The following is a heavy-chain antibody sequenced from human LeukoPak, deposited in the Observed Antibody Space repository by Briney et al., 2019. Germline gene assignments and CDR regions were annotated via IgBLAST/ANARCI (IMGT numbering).Heavy chain of an antibody. D-gene: IGHD3-22*01. CDR3: ARVPPLRITMIVVAGYYFDY. V-gene: IGHV3-7*01. J-gene: IGHJ4*02. CDR2: IKQDGSEK. Sequence: GGSLRLSCAASGFTFSSYWMSWVRQAPGKGLEWVANIKQDGSEKYYVDSVKGRFTISRDNAKNSLYLQMNNLRAEDTAVYYCARVPPLRITMIVVAGYYFDYWGQGTLVTVSS. CDR1: GFTFSSYW.